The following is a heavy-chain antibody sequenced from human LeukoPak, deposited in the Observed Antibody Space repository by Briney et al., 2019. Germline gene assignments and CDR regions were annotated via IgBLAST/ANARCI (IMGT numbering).Heavy chain of an antibody. CDR2: ISSSSSYI. V-gene: IGHV3-21*01. Sequence: GGSLRLSCAASGFTFSSYSMNWVRQAPGKGLEWVSSISSSSSYIYYADSVKGRFTISRDNAKNSLYLQMNSLRAEDTAVYYCARPPLAYCGGDCYFPYWGQGTLVTVSS. J-gene: IGHJ4*02. D-gene: IGHD2-21*02. CDR1: GFTFSSYS. CDR3: ARPPLAYCGGDCYFPY.